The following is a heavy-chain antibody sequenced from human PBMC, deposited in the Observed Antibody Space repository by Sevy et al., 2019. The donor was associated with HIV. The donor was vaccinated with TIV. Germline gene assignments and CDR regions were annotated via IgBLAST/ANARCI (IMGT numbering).Heavy chain of an antibody. CDR3: ARDRVRFLEWSYDAFDI. D-gene: IGHD3-3*01. CDR2: ITYDGSNK. J-gene: IGHJ3*02. CDR1: GFTFSSYA. Sequence: GGSLRLSCAASGFTFSSYAMHWVRQAPGKGLEWVAVITYDGSNKYYADSVKGRFTISRENSKNTLYLHMNSLRAEDTAVYYCARDRVRFLEWSYDAFDIWGQGTMVTVSS. V-gene: IGHV3-30*04.